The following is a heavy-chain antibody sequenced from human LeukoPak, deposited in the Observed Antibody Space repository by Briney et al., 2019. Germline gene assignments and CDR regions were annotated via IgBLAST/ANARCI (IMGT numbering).Heavy chain of an antibody. J-gene: IGHJ4*02. D-gene: IGHD3-3*01. Sequence: GGSLGLSCAASGFTFSSYAMSWVRQAPGKGLEWVSAISGSGGSTYYADSVKGRFTISRDNSKNTLYLQMNSLRAEDTAVYYCAKAYYDFWSAPAGYWGQGTLVTVSS. CDR1: GFTFSSYA. CDR3: AKAYYDFWSAPAGY. CDR2: ISGSGGST. V-gene: IGHV3-23*01.